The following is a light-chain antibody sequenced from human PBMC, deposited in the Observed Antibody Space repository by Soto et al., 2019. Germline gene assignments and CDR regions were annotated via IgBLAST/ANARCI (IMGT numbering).Light chain of an antibody. CDR3: QQYGGVPFT. Sequence: EVVLTQSPGTLSLSPGEGATLSCRASQSVTSNYVAWYQQKPGQAPSLLIYGASTRATGIPDRFGGSGSGTDFTLTISRLEPEDCGVFYGQQYGGVPFTFGPGTKVDIK. CDR2: GAS. CDR1: QSVTSNY. J-gene: IGKJ3*01. V-gene: IGKV3-20*01.